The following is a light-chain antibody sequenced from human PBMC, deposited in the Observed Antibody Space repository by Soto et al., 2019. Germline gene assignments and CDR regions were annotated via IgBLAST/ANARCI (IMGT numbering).Light chain of an antibody. CDR1: QSLIHSDGSTY. CDR2: EVS. CDR3: MQGTHWPWT. J-gene: IGKJ1*01. V-gene: IGKV2-30*02. Sequence: DVVMTQSPLSLPVTLGRPASISCRSSQSLIHSDGSTYLNWFQQRPGQSPRRLIYEVSDRDSGVPDRFSGSGSGTDFTLKISRVEAEDVGVYYCMQGTHWPWTFGQGTEVEIK.